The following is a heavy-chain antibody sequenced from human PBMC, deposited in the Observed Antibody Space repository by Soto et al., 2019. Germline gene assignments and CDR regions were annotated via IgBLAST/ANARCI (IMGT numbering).Heavy chain of an antibody. Sequence: PSETLSLTCTVSGVSISNYYWRWIRPPPGKGLEWLGYLLYTGNTNYNPSLKSRVTISVDTSKNQVSLELNSVTTADTAVSFCARAAYVSGNYDAPHCYSAMDVWGQGTTGTVSS. J-gene: IGHJ6*02. CDR2: LLYTGNT. V-gene: IGHV4-59*01. D-gene: IGHD3-10*01. CDR3: ARAAYVSGNYDAPHCYSAMDV. CDR1: GVSISNYY.